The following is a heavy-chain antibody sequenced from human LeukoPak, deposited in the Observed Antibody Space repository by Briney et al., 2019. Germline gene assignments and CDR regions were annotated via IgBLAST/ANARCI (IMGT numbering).Heavy chain of an antibody. V-gene: IGHV4-34*01. CDR2: INHSGST. J-gene: IGHJ4*02. Sequence: SETLSLTCAVYGGSFSGYYWSWIRQPPGKGLEWIGEINHSGSTNYNPSLKSRVTISVDTSKNQFSLKLSSVTAADTAVYYCAAHTPPRVWGQGTLVTVSS. CDR1: GGSFSGYY. CDR3: AAHTPPRV.